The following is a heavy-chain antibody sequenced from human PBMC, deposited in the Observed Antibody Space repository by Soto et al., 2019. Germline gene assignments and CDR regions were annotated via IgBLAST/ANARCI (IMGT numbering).Heavy chain of an antibody. D-gene: IGHD3-16*01. Sequence: SETLSLTCAVYGGSFSGYYWSWIRQPPGKGLEWIGEINHSGSTNYNPSLKSRVTISVDTSKNQFSLKLSSVTAADTAVYYCARGPPFHWGQGTLVTVSS. CDR2: INHSGST. V-gene: IGHV4-34*01. J-gene: IGHJ4*02. CDR1: GGSFSGYY. CDR3: ARGPPFH.